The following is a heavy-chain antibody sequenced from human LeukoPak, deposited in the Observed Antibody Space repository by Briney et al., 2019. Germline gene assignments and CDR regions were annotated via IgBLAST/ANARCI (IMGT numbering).Heavy chain of an antibody. Sequence: GGSLRLSCAASGFTFSSYAMSWVRQAPGKGLEWVSAISGSGGSTYYADSVKGRFTISRDNSKNTLYLQMNSLRAEDTAVYYCAKDLWFGELFNNDYWGQGTLVTVSS. D-gene: IGHD3-10*01. CDR1: GFTFSSYA. CDR3: AKDLWFGELFNNDY. J-gene: IGHJ4*02. CDR2: ISGSGGST. V-gene: IGHV3-23*01.